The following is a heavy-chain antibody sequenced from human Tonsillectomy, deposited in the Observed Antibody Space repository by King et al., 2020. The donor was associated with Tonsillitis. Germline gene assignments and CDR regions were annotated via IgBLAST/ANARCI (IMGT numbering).Heavy chain of an antibody. CDR3: ARDGGGSGYDSRCKYGMDV. CDR2: ISSSSSYT. J-gene: IGHJ6*02. Sequence: HVQLVESGGGLVKPGGSLRLSCAASGFTFSDYYMSWIRQAPGKGLEWVSYISSSSSYTNYADSVKGRFTISRDNAKNSLYLQMTSLRAEDTAVYYCARDGGGSGYDSRCKYGMDVWGQGTTVTVSS. CDR1: GFTFSDYY. V-gene: IGHV3-11*06. D-gene: IGHD2-15*01.